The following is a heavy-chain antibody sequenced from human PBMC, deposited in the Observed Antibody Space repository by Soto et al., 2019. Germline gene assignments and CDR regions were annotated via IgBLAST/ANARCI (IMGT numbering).Heavy chain of an antibody. CDR1: GYTFTSYG. CDR2: ISAYNGNT. D-gene: IGHD3-3*01. J-gene: IGHJ4*02. V-gene: IGHV1-18*01. Sequence: GASVKVSCKASGYTFTSYGISWVRQAPGQGLEWMGWISAYNGNTNYAQKLQGRVTMTTDTSTSTAYMELRSLRSDDTAVYYCARTGTYYDFWSGQQTQDRMDYWGQGTLVTVSS. CDR3: ARTGTYYDFWSGQQTQDRMDY.